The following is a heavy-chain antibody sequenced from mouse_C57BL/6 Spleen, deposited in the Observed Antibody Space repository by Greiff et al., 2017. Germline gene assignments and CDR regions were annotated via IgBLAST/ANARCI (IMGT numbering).Heavy chain of an antibody. V-gene: IGHV1-69*01. CDR2: IDPSDSYT. J-gene: IGHJ4*01. Sequence: QVQLQQPGAELVMPGASVKLSCKASGYTFTSYWMHWVQQRPGQGLEWIGEIDPSDSYTNYNQKFKGKSTLTVDKSSSTAYMQLCSLTSEESAVYYCASGGRKEEDYWGQGTSVTVAS. CDR3: ASGGRKEEDY. CDR1: GYTFTSYW.